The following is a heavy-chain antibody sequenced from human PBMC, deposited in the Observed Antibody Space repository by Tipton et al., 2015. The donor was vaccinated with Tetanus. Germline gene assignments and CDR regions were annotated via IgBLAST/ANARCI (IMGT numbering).Heavy chain of an antibody. V-gene: IGHV4-59*11. J-gene: IGHJ5*02. CDR1: SGSINSHY. CDR3: ARDLAVAFDR. Sequence: TLSLTCNVSSGSINSHYWGWVRQPPGKGLEWIGNMHSFGGSYSNPSLESRVTISRDTSQNRFSLKLTSVTAADTAVYYCARDLAVAFDRWGRGTLVTVSS. D-gene: IGHD3-3*02. CDR2: MHSFGGS.